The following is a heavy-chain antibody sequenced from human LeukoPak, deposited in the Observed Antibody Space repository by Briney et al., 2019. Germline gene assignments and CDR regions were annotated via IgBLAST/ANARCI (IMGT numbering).Heavy chain of an antibody. CDR3: ERDLPVGDYFDY. J-gene: IGHJ4*02. CDR2: ISGNGGAT. V-gene: IGHV3-23*01. Sequence: GSLRLSCAASGLTFSTYAMSWVRQAPGKGLEWVSTISGNGGATYYADSVKGRFTLSRDNSENTLYLQMNSLRADDTAVYYCERDLPVGDYFDYWGQGTLVTVSS. D-gene: IGHD2-8*02. CDR1: GLTFSTYA.